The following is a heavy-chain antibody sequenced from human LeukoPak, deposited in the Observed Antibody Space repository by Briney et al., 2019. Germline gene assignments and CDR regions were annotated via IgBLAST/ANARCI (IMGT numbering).Heavy chain of an antibody. Sequence: ASVKVSCKASGYTFTSYGISWVRQAPGQGLEWTGWISAYNGNTNYAQKLQGRVTMTTETSTSTVYMELRSLRSDDTAVYYCARRYCSSTSCFDAFDIWGQGTMVTVSS. D-gene: IGHD2-2*01. V-gene: IGHV1-18*01. CDR1: GYTFTSYG. CDR2: ISAYNGNT. J-gene: IGHJ3*02. CDR3: ARRYCSSTSCFDAFDI.